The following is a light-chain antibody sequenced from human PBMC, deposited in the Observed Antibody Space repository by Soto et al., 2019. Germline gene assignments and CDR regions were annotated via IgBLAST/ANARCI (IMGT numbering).Light chain of an antibody. CDR1: QSISSW. CDR3: QQYNSYSWT. CDR2: DAS. Sequence: IQMTQSPSTLSASVGDRFTITCRASQSISSWLAWYQQKPGKAPKLLIYDASSLESGVPSRFSGSGSGTEFTLTISSLQPDDFATYYCQQYNSYSWTFGQGTKVEIK. J-gene: IGKJ1*01. V-gene: IGKV1-5*01.